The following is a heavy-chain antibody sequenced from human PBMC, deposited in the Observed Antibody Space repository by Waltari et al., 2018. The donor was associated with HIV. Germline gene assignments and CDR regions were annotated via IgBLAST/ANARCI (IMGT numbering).Heavy chain of an antibody. J-gene: IGHJ4*02. V-gene: IGHV4-34*04. CDR3: ARGKTVVTAKPVDY. CDR1: GGSFSGYY. CDR2: INHSGRT. Sequence: QVQLQQWGAGLLKPSETLSLTCAVYGGSFSGYYWSWIRQPHGKGLEWIGEINHSGRTNQNPSLKMPATVSVVTSKNPVFLVLMFGTAAVTALYFCARGKTVVTAKPVDYWGQGTLVTGSA. D-gene: IGHD2-15*01.